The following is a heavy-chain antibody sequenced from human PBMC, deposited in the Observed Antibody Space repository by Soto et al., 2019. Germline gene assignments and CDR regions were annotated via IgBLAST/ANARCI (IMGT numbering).Heavy chain of an antibody. D-gene: IGHD6-13*01. CDR3: GRQQLVTGYYYGMDV. J-gene: IGHJ6*02. Sequence: ASVKVSCKASGYTFTGYYMHWVRQAPGQGLEWMGWINPNSGGTNYAQKFQGRVTMTRDTSISTAYMELSRLRSDDTAVYYCGRQQLVTGYYYGMDVWGQGTTVTVSS. CDR1: GYTFTGYY. CDR2: INPNSGGT. V-gene: IGHV1-2*02.